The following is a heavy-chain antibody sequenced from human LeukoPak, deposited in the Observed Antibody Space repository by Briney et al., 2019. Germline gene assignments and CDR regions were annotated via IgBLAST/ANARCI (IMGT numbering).Heavy chain of an antibody. CDR3: ARVPVVPAATSCYFDY. CDR2: IYYSGST. Sequence: SETLSLTCAVSGGSISSNSYYWGWIRQPPGKGLEWIGSIYYSGSTYYNPSLKSRVTISVDTSKNQFSLKLSSVTAADTAVYYCARVPVVPAATSCYFDYWGQGTLVTVSS. CDR1: GGSISSNSYY. J-gene: IGHJ4*02. V-gene: IGHV4-39*07. D-gene: IGHD2-2*01.